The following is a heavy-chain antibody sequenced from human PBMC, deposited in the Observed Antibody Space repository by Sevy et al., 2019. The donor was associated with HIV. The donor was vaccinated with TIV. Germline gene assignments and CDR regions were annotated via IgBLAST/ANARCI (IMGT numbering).Heavy chain of an antibody. CDR3: VKEGGGEGGDH. Sequence: GGSLRLSCAASGFSYSSYGMHWVRLAPGKGLEWVAYIQYDGSNKDYADSVKGQFTISRDNSKNTLDLQMNSLRVEDTAVYYCVKEGGGEGGDHWGQGTLVTVSS. D-gene: IGHD2-21*01. CDR2: IQYDGSNK. V-gene: IGHV3-30*02. J-gene: IGHJ4*02. CDR1: GFSYSSYG.